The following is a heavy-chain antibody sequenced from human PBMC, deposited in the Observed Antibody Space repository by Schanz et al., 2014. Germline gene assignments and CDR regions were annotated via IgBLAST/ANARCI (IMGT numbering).Heavy chain of an antibody. Sequence: EVQLLESGGGLVQPGGSLRLSCAASGFTFSSYAMSWVRQAPGKGLEWVSALSGSGGSTYYADSVKGRFTISRDSAKNSLYMQMSSLRAEDTAVYYCARDQIKSASSLVDSWGHGTLVTVSS. V-gene: IGHV3-23*01. CDR1: GFTFSSYA. CDR2: LSGSGGST. D-gene: IGHD2-21*01. CDR3: ARDQIKSASSLVDS. J-gene: IGHJ5*01.